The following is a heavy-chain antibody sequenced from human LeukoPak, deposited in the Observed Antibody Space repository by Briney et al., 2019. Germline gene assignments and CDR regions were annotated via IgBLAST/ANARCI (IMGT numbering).Heavy chain of an antibody. CDR1: GYSFTSYW. V-gene: IGHV5-51*01. D-gene: IGHD3-3*01. CDR2: IYPGDSDT. CDR3: ARHREWGGSYYIED. J-gene: IGHJ4*02. Sequence: AGESLKISCKGSGYSFTSYWIGWVRQMPGKGLEWMGIIYPGDSDTRYSPSFQGQVTISADKSISTAYLQWSSLKASDTAIYHCARHREWGGSYYIEDWGQGALVTVSS.